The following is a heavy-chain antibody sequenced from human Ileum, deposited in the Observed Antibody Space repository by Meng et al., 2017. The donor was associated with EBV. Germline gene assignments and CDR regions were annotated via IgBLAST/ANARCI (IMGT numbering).Heavy chain of an antibody. CDR2: IYYSGNT. V-gene: IGHV4-61*01. Sequence: QVQLQESGPGLVKPAEXLSLTCTXSGGSVSSGSYYWTWIRQPPGKTLEWLGFIYYSGNTNYNPSLKGRVTLSIDMSKNQFSLNLTSVTAADTAVYYCARWPRSITATGGIEHWGQGTLVTVSS. D-gene: IGHD3-10*01. CDR3: ARWPRSITATGGIEH. J-gene: IGHJ4*02. CDR1: GGSVSSGSYY.